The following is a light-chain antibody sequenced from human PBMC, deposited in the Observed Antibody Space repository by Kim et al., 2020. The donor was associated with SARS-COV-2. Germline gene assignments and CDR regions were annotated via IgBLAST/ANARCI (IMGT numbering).Light chain of an antibody. V-gene: IGKV3-11*01. CDR3: QQRNKCPLT. J-gene: IGKJ1*01. Sequence: EIVLTQSPATLSLSPGERATLSCRASQSVGAVLGWYHQKPGQTPRLFIYDASNRAPGIPAKFSGSGSGTDFTLTVSSLEPEDSAVYYCQQRNKCPLTFGQGTKVDIK. CDR1: QSVGAV. CDR2: DAS.